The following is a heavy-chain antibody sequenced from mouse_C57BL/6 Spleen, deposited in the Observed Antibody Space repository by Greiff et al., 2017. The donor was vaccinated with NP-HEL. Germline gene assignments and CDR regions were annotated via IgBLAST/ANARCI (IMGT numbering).Heavy chain of an antibody. Sequence: QVQLQQPGAELVKPGASVKLSCKASGYTFTSYWMHWVKQRPGQGLEWIGMIHPNSGSTNYNEKFKSKATLTVDKSSSTAYMQLSSLTAEDSAVYYCARDSTYAMDYWGQGTSVTVSS. CDR1: GYTFTSYW. CDR3: ARDSTYAMDY. CDR2: IHPNSGST. V-gene: IGHV1-64*01. D-gene: IGHD2-5*01. J-gene: IGHJ4*01.